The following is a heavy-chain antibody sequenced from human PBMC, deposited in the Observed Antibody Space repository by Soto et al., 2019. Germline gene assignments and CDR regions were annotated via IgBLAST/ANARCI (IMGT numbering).Heavy chain of an antibody. Sequence: ASVKVSCKASGYTFTSYGISWVRQAPGQGLEWMGWISAYNGNTNYAQKLQGRVTMTTDTSTSTAYMELRSLRSDDTAVYYCARDSPFSGDEGEYFHQWGQGTLVTVSS. CDR1: GYTFTSYG. V-gene: IGHV1-18*01. CDR2: ISAYNGNT. J-gene: IGHJ1*01. CDR3: ARDSPFSGDEGEYFHQ. D-gene: IGHD4-17*01.